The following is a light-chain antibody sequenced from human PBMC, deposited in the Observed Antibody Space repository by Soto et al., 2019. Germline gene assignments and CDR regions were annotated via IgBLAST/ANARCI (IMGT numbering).Light chain of an antibody. CDR3: QQYNEWPWT. CDR1: QSVSSN. Sequence: EMVLTQSPAPLSVSPGERATLSCRASQSVSSNLAWYQQKPVQAPRLLISGASTRATGIPARFSGSGSGTEFTLTISSLQSEDFAVYYCQQYNEWPWTFGQGTKVEIK. CDR2: GAS. J-gene: IGKJ1*01. V-gene: IGKV3-15*01.